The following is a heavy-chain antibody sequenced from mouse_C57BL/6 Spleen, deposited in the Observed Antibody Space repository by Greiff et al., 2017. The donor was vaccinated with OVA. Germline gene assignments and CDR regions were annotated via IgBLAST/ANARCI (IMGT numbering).Heavy chain of an antibody. V-gene: IGHV1-22*01. CDR1: GYTFTDYN. CDR3: AMITTEHYYAMDY. Sequence: EVQLQQSGPELVKPGASVQMSCKASGYTFTDYNMHWVKQSPGKSLEWIGYINPKHGGTTYNQKFKGKATLTVNKSSSTAYMELRSLTSEDSAVYYCAMITTEHYYAMDYWGQGTSVTVSS. D-gene: IGHD2-4*01. CDR2: INPKHGGT. J-gene: IGHJ4*01.